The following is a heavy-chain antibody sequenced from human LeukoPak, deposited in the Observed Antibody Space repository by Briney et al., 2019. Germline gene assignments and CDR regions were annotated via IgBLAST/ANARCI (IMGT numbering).Heavy chain of an antibody. D-gene: IGHD3-22*01. Sequence: SETLSLTCTVSGGSISSSCYNWGRHPPPQGVDWVGIGMIYYGGSNSYNPSLECRVSISLDSSKTQFSPNRSSVIAAETAVYYFTRRGDYQDSSGFWNWGQGALVTVSS. CDR2: IYYGGSN. CDR1: GGSISSSCYN. CDR3: TRRGDYQDSSGFWN. J-gene: IGHJ4*02. V-gene: IGHV4-39*01.